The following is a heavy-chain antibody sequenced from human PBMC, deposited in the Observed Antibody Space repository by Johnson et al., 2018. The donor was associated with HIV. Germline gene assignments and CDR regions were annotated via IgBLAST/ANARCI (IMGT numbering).Heavy chain of an antibody. J-gene: IGHJ3*02. Sequence: QVQLVVSGGGLVKPGGSLRFSCAASGFTFSDYYMSWIRQAPGKGLAWVASISYDGSTKYYADSVKGRFTISRDNSKNTLSLQMNSLKAADTAVYYCAGDHVAVPGAFDIWGRGTMVTVSS. CDR2: ISYDGSTK. D-gene: IGHD2-21*01. V-gene: IGHV3-30-3*01. CDR1: GFTFSDYY. CDR3: AGDHVAVPGAFDI.